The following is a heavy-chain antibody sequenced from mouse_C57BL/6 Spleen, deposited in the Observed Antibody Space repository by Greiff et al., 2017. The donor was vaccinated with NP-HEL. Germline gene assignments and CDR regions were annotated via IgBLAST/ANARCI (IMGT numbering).Heavy chain of an antibody. D-gene: IGHD1-1*01. V-gene: IGHV1-80*01. CDR2: IYPGDGDT. Sequence: QVQLKESGAELVKPGASVKISCKASGYAFSSYWMNWVKQRPGKGLEWIGQIYPGDGDTNYNGKFKGKATLTADKSSSTAYMQLSSLTSEDSAVYFCARYGIPPHDFDYWGQGTTLTVSS. J-gene: IGHJ2*01. CDR1: GYAFSSYW. CDR3: ARYGIPPHDFDY.